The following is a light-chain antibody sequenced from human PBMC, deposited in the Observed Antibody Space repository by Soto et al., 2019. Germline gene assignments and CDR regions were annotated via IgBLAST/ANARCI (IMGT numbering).Light chain of an antibody. CDR2: EVS. CDR1: SSDVGGYNY. J-gene: IGLJ1*01. CDR3: SSYTSSSTLSV. V-gene: IGLV2-14*01. Sequence: QSAVTQPASVSGSPGQSITISCTGTSSDVGGYNYVSWYQQHPGKAPKLMIYEVSNRPSGVSNRFSGSKSGNTASLTISGLQAEDEADYYCSSYTSSSTLSVFGTGTKVTAL.